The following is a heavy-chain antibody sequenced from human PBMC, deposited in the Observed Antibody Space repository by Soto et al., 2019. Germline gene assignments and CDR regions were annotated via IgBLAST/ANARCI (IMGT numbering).Heavy chain of an antibody. D-gene: IGHD3-3*01. CDR3: AKVTNVRADYDFCSGYSISPHDAFEI. J-gene: IGHJ3*02. CDR2: ISYDGSNK. V-gene: IGHV3-30*18. Sequence: GGSLRLSCAASGFTFSSYGMHWVRQAPGKGLEWVAVISYDGSNKYYADSVKGRFTISRDNSKNTLYLQMNSLRAEDTAVYYCAKVTNVRADYDFCSGYSISPHDAFEIWGQGTMVT. CDR1: GFTFSSYG.